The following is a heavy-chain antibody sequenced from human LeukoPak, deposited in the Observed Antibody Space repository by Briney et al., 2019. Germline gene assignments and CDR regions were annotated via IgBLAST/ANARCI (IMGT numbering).Heavy chain of an antibody. V-gene: IGHV3-23*01. CDR1: GFTFSGYA. Sequence: GGSLRLSCAASGFTFSGYAMSWVRRAPGKGLEWVAGIGGSGGGTNYADSVKGRFIISRDNAKNTLYLQMSSLRVEDTAVYFCAKRGVVIRVILVGFHKEAYYFDSWGQGALVTVSS. CDR2: IGGSGGGT. J-gene: IGHJ4*02. CDR3: AKRGVVIRVILVGFHKEAYYFDS. D-gene: IGHD3-22*01.